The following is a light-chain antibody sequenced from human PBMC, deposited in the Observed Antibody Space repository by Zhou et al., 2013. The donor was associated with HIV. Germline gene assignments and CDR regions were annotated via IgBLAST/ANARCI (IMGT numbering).Light chain of an antibody. J-gene: IGKJ2*02. CDR1: QSISSW. CDR3: QQGHSTPRT. CDR2: KAS. V-gene: IGKV1-5*03. Sequence: IQMTQSPSTLSASVGDRVTITCRASQSISSWVAWYQQKPGKVPKLLIYKASSLESGVPSRFSGSGSGTRFILTINGLQREDFATYYCQQGHSTPRTFGQGTKVDI.